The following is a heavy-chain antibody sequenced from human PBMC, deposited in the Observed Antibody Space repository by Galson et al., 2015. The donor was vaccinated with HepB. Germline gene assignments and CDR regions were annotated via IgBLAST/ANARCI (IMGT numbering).Heavy chain of an antibody. Sequence: SVKVSCKASGYTFTSYGISWVRQAPGQGLEWMGWISAYNGNTNYAQKLQGRVTMTTDTSTSTAYMELRSLRSDDTAVYYCARGGTPTPGGEKTYNWFDPWSQGTLVTVSS. CDR1: GYTFTSYG. CDR3: ARGGTPTPGGEKTYNWFDP. D-gene: IGHD3-10*01. V-gene: IGHV1-18*04. J-gene: IGHJ5*02. CDR2: ISAYNGNT.